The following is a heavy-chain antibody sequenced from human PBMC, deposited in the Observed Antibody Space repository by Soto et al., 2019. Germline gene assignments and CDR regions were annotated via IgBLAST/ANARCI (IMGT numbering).Heavy chain of an antibody. J-gene: IGHJ4*02. V-gene: IGHV3-9*01. CDR1: GFTFDDYA. D-gene: IGHD6-13*01. CDR2: ISWNSGSI. Sequence: EVQLVESGGGLVQPGRSLRLSCAASGFTFDDYAMHWVRQAPGKGLEWVSGISWNSGSIGYADSVKGRFTISRDNAKNSLYLQMNSLRAEDTALYYCRIPLFLAAAGTGDPFDYWGQGTLVTVSS. CDR3: RIPLFLAAAGTGDPFDY.